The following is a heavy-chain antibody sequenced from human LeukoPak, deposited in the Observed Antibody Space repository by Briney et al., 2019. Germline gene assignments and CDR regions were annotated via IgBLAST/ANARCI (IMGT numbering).Heavy chain of an antibody. Sequence: SETLSLTCTVSGYSISSGYYWGWIRQPPGKGLEWIGSIYHSGSTYYNPSLKSRVTISVDTSKNQFSLKLSSVTAADTAVYYCARTDYYYDSSGYYPYYFDYWGQGTLVTVPS. CDR1: GYSISSGYY. D-gene: IGHD3-22*01. J-gene: IGHJ4*02. CDR2: IYHSGST. V-gene: IGHV4-38-2*02. CDR3: ARTDYYYDSSGYYPYYFDY.